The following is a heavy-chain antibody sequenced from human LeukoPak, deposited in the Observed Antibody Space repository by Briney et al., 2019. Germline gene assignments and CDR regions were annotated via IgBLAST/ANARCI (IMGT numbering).Heavy chain of an antibody. V-gene: IGHV4-30-4*01. D-gene: IGHD3-10*01. CDR2: IYHSGST. CDR3: ARERGARAVSGSYYPYFDY. Sequence: PSETLSLTCTVSGGSISSGDYYWSWIRQPPGKGLEWIGYIYHSGSTYYNPSLKSRVTISVDTSKNQFSLKLSSVTAADTAVYYCARERGARAVSGSYYPYFDYWGQGTLVTVSS. J-gene: IGHJ4*02. CDR1: GGSISSGDYY.